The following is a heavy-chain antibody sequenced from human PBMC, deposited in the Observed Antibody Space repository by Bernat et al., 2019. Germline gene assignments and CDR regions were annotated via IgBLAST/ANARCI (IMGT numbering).Heavy chain of an antibody. CDR2: IYYSGST. Sequence: QLQLQESGPGLVKPSETLSLTCTVSGGSISSSSYYWGWIRQPPGKGLEWIGSIYYSGSTYYNPSLKSRVTISVDTSKNQFSLKLSSVTAAVTAVYYCASSIVVVPAAIKVDGYFDLWGRGTLVTVSS. CDR3: ASSIVVVPAAIKVDGYFDL. D-gene: IGHD2-2*02. V-gene: IGHV4-39*01. CDR1: GGSISSSSYY. J-gene: IGHJ2*01.